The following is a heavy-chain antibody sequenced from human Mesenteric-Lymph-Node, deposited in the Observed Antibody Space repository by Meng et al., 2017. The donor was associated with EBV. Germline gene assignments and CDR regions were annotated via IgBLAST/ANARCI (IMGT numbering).Heavy chain of an antibody. D-gene: IGHD3-10*01. V-gene: IGHV4-4*02. CDR3: ARDLSGSRNRPFDY. Sequence: VHPKQTGPGQLKLSGTLSLTCAVSGGSISSSNWWSWVRQPPGKGLEWIGEIYHSGSTNYNPSLKSRVTISVDKSKNQFSLKLSSVTAADTAVYYCARDLSGSRNRPFDYWGQGTLVTVSS. CDR1: GGSISSSNW. J-gene: IGHJ4*02. CDR2: IYHSGST.